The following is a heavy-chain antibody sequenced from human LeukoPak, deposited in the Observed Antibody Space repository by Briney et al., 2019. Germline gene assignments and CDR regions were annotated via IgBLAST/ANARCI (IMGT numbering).Heavy chain of an antibody. V-gene: IGHV1-2*06. D-gene: IGHD3-3*01. Sequence: ASVKVSCKASGYTFTCYSLHWVRQAPGQGLEWMGRINPNSGATNSAQKFQGRVTMTSVTSSSTAYMEVSRLRFDDTAVYYCAREATVFGVVVSYGMDVWGQGTTVTVSS. CDR3: AREATVFGVVVSYGMDV. J-gene: IGHJ6*02. CDR1: GYTFTCYS. CDR2: INPNSGAT.